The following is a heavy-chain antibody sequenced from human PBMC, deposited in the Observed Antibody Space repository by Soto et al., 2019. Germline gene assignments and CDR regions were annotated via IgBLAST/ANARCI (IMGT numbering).Heavy chain of an antibody. V-gene: IGHV4-59*12. J-gene: IGHJ5*02. Sequence: SETLSLTCTVFGGSISSYYWSWIRQPPGKGLEWIGYIYYSGSTNYNPSLKSRVTISVDTSKNQFSLKLTSVTAADTAIYYCARARQYYDCELDTWGQGTLVNVSS. D-gene: IGHD3-16*01. CDR3: ARARQYYDCELDT. CDR2: IYYSGST. CDR1: GGSISSYY.